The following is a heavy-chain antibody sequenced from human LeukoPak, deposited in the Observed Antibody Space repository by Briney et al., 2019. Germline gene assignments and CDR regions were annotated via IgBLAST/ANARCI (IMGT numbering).Heavy chain of an antibody. CDR1: GYTFTSYG. CDR3: ARDLPGYSSSSGRGYFDY. Sequence: GGAVKVSCKASGYTFTSYGISWGRRARGQGVEGMGWISDYNGNKNYAKKLHGRVTMTTDPSTSTAYMEPRSLRSDDTAVYYCARDLPGYSSSSGRGYFDYWGQGTLVTVPS. V-gene: IGHV1-18*01. CDR2: ISDYNGNK. J-gene: IGHJ4*02. D-gene: IGHD6-6*01.